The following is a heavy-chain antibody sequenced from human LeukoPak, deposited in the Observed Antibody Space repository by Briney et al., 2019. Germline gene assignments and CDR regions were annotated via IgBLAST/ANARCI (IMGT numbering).Heavy chain of an antibody. Sequence: ASVKVSCKTSGFSFPSFGISWVRQAPGQGLEWMGWISGSSGETNSAQKFQGRITLTIDTSTRTAYMELRSLRSDDTAVYYCARVLAGHPGYWGQGTLVTVSS. CDR3: ARVLAGHPGY. J-gene: IGHJ4*02. CDR1: GFSFPSFG. D-gene: IGHD6-19*01. V-gene: IGHV1-18*01. CDR2: ISGSSGET.